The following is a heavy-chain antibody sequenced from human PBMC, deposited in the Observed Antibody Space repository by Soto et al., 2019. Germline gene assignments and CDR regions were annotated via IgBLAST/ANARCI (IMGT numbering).Heavy chain of an antibody. V-gene: IGHV1-58*01. D-gene: IGHD5-18*01. J-gene: IGHJ6*02. CDR1: GFTFTSPG. CDR2: IVVGSGNT. Sequence: SVKVSCKASGFTFTSPGVQWGRQAPGQSLEGLGWIVVGSGNTNYAQKFQERVDITRDMSTSTAYMELSSLRSEDTAVYYCAADHKKRGYSYGYYYYGMDVWGQGTTVTVSS. CDR3: AADHKKRGYSYGYYYYGMDV.